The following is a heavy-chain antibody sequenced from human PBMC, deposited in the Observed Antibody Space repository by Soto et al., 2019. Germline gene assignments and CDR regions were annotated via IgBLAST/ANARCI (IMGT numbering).Heavy chain of an antibody. CDR3: ARSTGYSIFYYYYGMDV. CDR2: MNPNSGNT. D-gene: IGHD3-3*02. CDR1: GYTFTSYD. V-gene: IGHV1-8*01. Sequence: ASVKVSCKASGYTFTSYDINWVRQATGQGLEWMGWMNPNSGNTGYAQKFQGRVTMTRNTSISTAYMELSSLRSEDTAVYYCARSTGYSIFYYYYGMDVWGQGTTVTVPS. J-gene: IGHJ6*02.